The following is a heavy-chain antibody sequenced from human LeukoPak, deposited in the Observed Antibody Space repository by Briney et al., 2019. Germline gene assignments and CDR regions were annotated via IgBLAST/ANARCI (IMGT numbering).Heavy chain of an antibody. D-gene: IGHD3-22*01. J-gene: IGHJ4*02. CDR2: INPNSGGT. Sequence: ASVKVSCKASGYTFTGYYMHWVRQAPGQGLEWMGWINPNSGGTNYAQKFQGRVTMTRDMSTSTVYMELGSLRSEDTAVYYCARDLTQNYYDSSGYRYWGQGTLVTVSS. V-gene: IGHV1-2*02. CDR3: ARDLTQNYYDSSGYRY. CDR1: GYTFTGYY.